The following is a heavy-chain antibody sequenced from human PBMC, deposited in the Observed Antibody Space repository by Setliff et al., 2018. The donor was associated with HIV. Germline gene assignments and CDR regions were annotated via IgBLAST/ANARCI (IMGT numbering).Heavy chain of an antibody. V-gene: IGHV3-33*01. CDR2: IWSDGSNK. CDR1: GFTFSSYG. Sequence: PGGSLRLSCAASGFTFSSYGMHWVRQAPGKGLEWVAVIWSDGSNKYYADSVKGRFTISRDNSKNTLYLQMNSLRAEDTAVYYCARDLPVSNWYRYGLDYWGQGTLVTVSS. D-gene: IGHD6-13*01. CDR3: ARDLPVSNWYRYGLDY. J-gene: IGHJ4*02.